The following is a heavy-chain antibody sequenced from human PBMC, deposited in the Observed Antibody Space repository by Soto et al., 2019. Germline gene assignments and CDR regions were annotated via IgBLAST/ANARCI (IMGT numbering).Heavy chain of an antibody. D-gene: IGHD6-13*01. CDR3: ARDNGIAGFFDH. Sequence: EMQLVESGGGLVQPGGSLRLSCAASGFTFRSYSMNWVRQAPGKGLEWVSYISISSRTLYYADSVKGRFTISRDDAKNSLYQQMNSLGDEDTVVYDCARDNGIAGFFDHWGQGTLVTVSS. CDR2: ISISSRTL. CDR1: GFTFRSYS. J-gene: IGHJ5*02. V-gene: IGHV3-48*02.